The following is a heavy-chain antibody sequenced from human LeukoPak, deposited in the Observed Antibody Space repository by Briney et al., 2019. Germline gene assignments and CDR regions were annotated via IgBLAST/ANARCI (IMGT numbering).Heavy chain of an antibody. CDR3: TTDPISAGLDY. Sequence: GGSLRLSCAASGFTFSNTWMTWVRQAPRKGLEWVGHIKSKPDGGTTDYAAPVKGRSIISRYDSKNTLYLQMNSLKTEDTAVYYCTTDPISAGLDYWGQGTLVTVSS. J-gene: IGHJ4*02. D-gene: IGHD6-13*01. CDR1: GFTFSNTW. V-gene: IGHV3-15*01. CDR2: IKSKPDGGTT.